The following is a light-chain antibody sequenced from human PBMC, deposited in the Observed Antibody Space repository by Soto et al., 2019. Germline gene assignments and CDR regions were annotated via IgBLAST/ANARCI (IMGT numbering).Light chain of an antibody. CDR1: QSLSTL. J-gene: IGKJ1*01. CDR2: KAS. Sequence: DIQMTQSPSTLSASVGDRVTITCRASQSLSTLLAWCQQKPGKAPKLLIYKASSLESGVPSRFSGSGSGTEFTLTISSLQPDDFATYYCQQYNSYSRTFGQGTKVEIK. V-gene: IGKV1-5*03. CDR3: QQYNSYSRT.